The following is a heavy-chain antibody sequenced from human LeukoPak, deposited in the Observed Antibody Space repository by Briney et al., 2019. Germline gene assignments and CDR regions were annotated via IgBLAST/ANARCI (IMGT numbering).Heavy chain of an antibody. V-gene: IGHV3-7*01. Sequence: GGSLRLSCPASRFTFSDYWMDWVRPPAGRGREWVGNIKQDGSVTKYVDTVKGRFTISRDNAKNSLYLQMNSLRAEDTAIYYCAGGTGWLTPDWGQGTLVTVST. J-gene: IGHJ4*02. CDR1: RFTFSDYW. D-gene: IGHD6-19*01. CDR3: AGGTGWLTPD. CDR2: IKQDGSVT.